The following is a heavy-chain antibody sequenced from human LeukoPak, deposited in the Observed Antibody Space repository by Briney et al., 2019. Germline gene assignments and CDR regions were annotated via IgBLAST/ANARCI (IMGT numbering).Heavy chain of an antibody. J-gene: IGHJ4*02. V-gene: IGHV4-61*01. CDR1: GGSVSSGSYY. D-gene: IGHD6-19*01. CDR3: TRGSGWYLY. Sequence: SETLSLTCTVSGGSVSSGSYYWSWIRQPPGKGLEWIGYIYYSGSTNYNPSLKSRVTISVDTSKNQVSLKLSSVTAADTAVYYCTRGSGWYLYWGQGTLVTVSS. CDR2: IYYSGST.